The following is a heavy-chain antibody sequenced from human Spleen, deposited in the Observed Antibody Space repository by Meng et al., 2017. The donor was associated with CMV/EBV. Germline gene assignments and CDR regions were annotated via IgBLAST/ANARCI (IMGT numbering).Heavy chain of an antibody. Sequence: GSLRLSCTVSGGSISSYYWSWIRQPPGKGLEWIGYIYYSGSTNYNPSLKSRVTISVDTSKNQFSLKLSSVTAADTAVYYCARDVATAGWNFFDSWGQGTLVTVSS. D-gene: IGHD6-13*01. CDR1: GGSISSYY. V-gene: IGHV4-59*01. CDR3: ARDVATAGWNFFDS. J-gene: IGHJ4*02. CDR2: IYYSGST.